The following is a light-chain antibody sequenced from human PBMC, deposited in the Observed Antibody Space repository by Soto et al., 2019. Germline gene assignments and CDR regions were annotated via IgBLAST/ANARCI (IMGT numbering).Light chain of an antibody. J-gene: IGLJ2*01. CDR2: EDD. CDR1: SGDVGNYNL. V-gene: IGLV2-23*01. CDR3: AAWDDSLNAVV. Sequence: QSALTQPASVSGSPGQSITISCSGVSGDVGNYNLVSWYQQYPGKAPALLIYEDDKRPSGVSNRFSGSKSDSTASLTISGLQAEDEADYYCAAWDDSLNAVVFGGGTKLTVL.